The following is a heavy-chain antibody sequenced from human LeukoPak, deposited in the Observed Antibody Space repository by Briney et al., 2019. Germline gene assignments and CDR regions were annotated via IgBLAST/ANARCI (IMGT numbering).Heavy chain of an antibody. CDR3: ARVIAGTNDY. V-gene: IGHV3-21*01. CDR1: GFTFSSYS. D-gene: IGHD6-13*01. CDR2: ISSSSSYI. J-gene: IGHJ4*02. Sequence: GGSLRLSCAASGFTFSSYSMNWVRQAPGKGLEWVSSISSSSSYIYYADSVKGRFTISRDNAKNSLYLQMDSLRAEDTAVYYCARVIAGTNDYWGQGTLVTVSS.